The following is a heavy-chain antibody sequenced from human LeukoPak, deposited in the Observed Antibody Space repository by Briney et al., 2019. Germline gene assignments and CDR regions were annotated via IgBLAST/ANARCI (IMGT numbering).Heavy chain of an antibody. CDR1: GGSIDNNNW. Sequence: PSGTLSLTCAVSGGSIDNNNWWTWVRQSPGKGLEGIGEIYRSGRTDYNPSLKSRVTMSVDKSKNQFSLKLTSVTAADTAIYYCARSHGISYLDYWGQGTPVTVSS. V-gene: IGHV4-4*02. D-gene: IGHD1-14*01. J-gene: IGHJ4*02. CDR2: IYRSGRT. CDR3: ARSHGISYLDY.